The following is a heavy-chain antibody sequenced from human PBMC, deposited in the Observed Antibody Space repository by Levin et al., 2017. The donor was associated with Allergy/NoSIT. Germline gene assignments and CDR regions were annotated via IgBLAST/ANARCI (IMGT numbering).Heavy chain of an antibody. CDR3: AKDILTGSEGFDY. CDR1: GFTFDDYA. V-gene: IGHV3-9*01. D-gene: IGHD3-9*01. J-gene: IGHJ4*02. CDR2: ISWNSGSI. Sequence: SLRLSCAASGFTFDDYAMHWVRQAPGKGLEWVSGISWNSGSIGYADSVKGRFTISRDNAKNSLYLQMNSLRAEDTALYYCAKDILTGSEGFDYWGQGTLVTVSS.